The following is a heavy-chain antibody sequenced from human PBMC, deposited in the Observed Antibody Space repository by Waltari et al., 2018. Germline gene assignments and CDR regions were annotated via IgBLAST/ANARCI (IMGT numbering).Heavy chain of an antibody. CDR3: AKAPNWNTGGYYFDY. CDR1: GFTFSSYA. CDR2: ISGSGGST. Sequence: EVQLLESGGGLVQPGGSLRLSCAASGFTFSSYAMSWVRQAPGKGLGWCSAISGSGGSTYSADSVKGRFTIARDNSKNTLYLQMNSLRAEDTAVYYCAKAPNWNTGGYYFDYWGQGTLVTVSS. J-gene: IGHJ4*02. V-gene: IGHV3-23*01. D-gene: IGHD1-20*01.